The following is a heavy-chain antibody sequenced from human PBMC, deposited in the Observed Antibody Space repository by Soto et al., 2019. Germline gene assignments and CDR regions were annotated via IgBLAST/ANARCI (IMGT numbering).Heavy chain of an antibody. CDR1: GYTFTSYD. CDR3: ARSFRLSPRSSGLSGY. J-gene: IGHJ4*02. Sequence: QVQLVQSGAEVKKPGASVKVSCKASGYTFTSYDINWVRQATGQGLEWMGWMNPNSGNTGYAQKFQGRVTMTRNTSISTAYMELSSLRSEDTAVYYCARSFRLSPRSSGLSGYWGQGTLVTVSP. V-gene: IGHV1-8*01. D-gene: IGHD6-6*01. CDR2: MNPNSGNT.